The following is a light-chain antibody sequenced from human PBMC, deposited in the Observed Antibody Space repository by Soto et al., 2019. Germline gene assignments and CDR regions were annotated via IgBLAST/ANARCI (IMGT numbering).Light chain of an antibody. V-gene: IGLV2-23*01. CDR2: EGS. CDR3: CSFAGSSTRVV. Sequence: QAASVSGSPGQSITISCTGTSSDVGSYNFVSWYQQHPGKAPKLMIYEGSKRPSGVSNRFSGSKSDNTASLTISGLQAEDEADYYCCSFAGSSTRVVFGGGTKVTVL. CDR1: SSDVGSYNF. J-gene: IGLJ2*01.